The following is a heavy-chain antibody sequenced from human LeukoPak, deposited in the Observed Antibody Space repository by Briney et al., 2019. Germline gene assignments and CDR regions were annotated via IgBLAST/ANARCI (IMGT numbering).Heavy chain of an antibody. CDR3: ARGSRHYYDSSGSSNWFDP. CDR2: INPNSGGT. Sequence: GASVKVSCKASGYTFTGYYMHWVRQAPGQGLEWMGWINPNSGGTNYAQKFQGRVTMTRDTSISTAYMEPSRLRSDDTAVYYCARGSRHYYDSSGSSNWFDPWGQGTLVTVSS. CDR1: GYTFTGYY. D-gene: IGHD3-22*01. J-gene: IGHJ5*02. V-gene: IGHV1-2*02.